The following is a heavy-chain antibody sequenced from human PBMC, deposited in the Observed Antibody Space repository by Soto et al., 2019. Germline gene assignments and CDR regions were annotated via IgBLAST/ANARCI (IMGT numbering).Heavy chain of an antibody. V-gene: IGHV4-34*01. J-gene: IGHJ4*02. CDR3: ARVQRAQVYAMQRRGGGFIDY. Sequence: QVQLQQWGAGLLKPSETLSLTCAVYGGSFSGYYWSWIRQPPGKGLEWIGEINPRGSTNYNPSLKSRVSISADTPKNQFSLKQSSVTPAETAVYYCARVQRAQVYAMQRRGGGFIDYWGQGTLVTVSS. D-gene: IGHD2-8*01. CDR1: GGSFSGYY. CDR2: INPRGST.